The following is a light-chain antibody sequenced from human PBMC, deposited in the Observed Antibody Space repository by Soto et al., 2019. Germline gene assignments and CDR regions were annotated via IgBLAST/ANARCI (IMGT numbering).Light chain of an antibody. CDR3: SAYTITRTRG. CDR2: EVA. CDR1: SSDIGSYNY. J-gene: IGLJ3*02. Sequence: QSALTQPASVSGSPGQSMTISFTGTSSDIGSYNYVSWYQQHPGKAPKLMIFEVAYRPSGISNRFSGSKSGNTASLTSSGLQAEDEADYSCSAYTITRTRGFGGGTKLTVL. V-gene: IGLV2-14*01.